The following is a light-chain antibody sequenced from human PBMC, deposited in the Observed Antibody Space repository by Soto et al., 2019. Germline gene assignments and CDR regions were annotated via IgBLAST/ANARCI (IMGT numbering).Light chain of an antibody. V-gene: IGKV3-20*01. Sequence: EIVLTQSPGTLSLSPGERATLSCRASQSVSSSYLAWYQQKPGQAPRLLINGASSRATGIPDRFSGSGSGTDFTLTISRLAPEDFAVYYCQQYGNSPPSTFGQGTRLEIK. CDR2: GAS. J-gene: IGKJ5*01. CDR3: QQYGNSPPST. CDR1: QSVSSSY.